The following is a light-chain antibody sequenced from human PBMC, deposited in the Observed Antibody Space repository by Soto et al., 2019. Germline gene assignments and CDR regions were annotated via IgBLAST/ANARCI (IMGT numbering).Light chain of an antibody. Sequence: DIQMTQSPSTLSASVGDRVTITCRASQSISSWLAWYQQKPGKAPKLLIFDASSLESGTPSRFSGRRSGTQFTLTINGLQPDDLATYYCQQYDNYKPLTFGGGTKVDIK. V-gene: IGKV1-5*01. J-gene: IGKJ4*01. CDR1: QSISSW. CDR2: DAS. CDR3: QQYDNYKPLT.